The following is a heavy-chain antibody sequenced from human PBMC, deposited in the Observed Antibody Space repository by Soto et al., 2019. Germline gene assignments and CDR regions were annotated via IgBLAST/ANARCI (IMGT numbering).Heavy chain of an antibody. Sequence: PSETLSLTCTVSGGSTRSSSYYWTWIRQHPGKGLEWIAYIYHSGYTFYNPSLKSRVTMSVDTSKNQFSLKLRSVTAADTAVYYCAKWEGLGSDYYYYAMDVWGQGTTVTVSS. CDR2: IYHSGYT. CDR3: AKWEGLGSDYYYYAMDV. CDR1: GGSTRSSSYY. J-gene: IGHJ6*02. V-gene: IGHV4-31*03. D-gene: IGHD1-26*01.